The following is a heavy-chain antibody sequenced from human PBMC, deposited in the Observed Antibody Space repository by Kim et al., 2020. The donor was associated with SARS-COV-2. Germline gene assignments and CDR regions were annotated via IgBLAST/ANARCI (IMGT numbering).Heavy chain of an antibody. CDR2: ISSSSTYI. CDR3: ARDWYGSGNYYSDY. Sequence: GGSLRLSCAASGFTFNNYNMNWVRQAPGKGLEWVSSISSSSTYIYYADSLEGRFTISRDNAKKSLYLQMNSLRAEDTAVYYCARDWYGSGNYYSDYWGQGTLVTVSS. D-gene: IGHD3-10*01. V-gene: IGHV3-21*01. CDR1: GFTFNNYN. J-gene: IGHJ4*02.